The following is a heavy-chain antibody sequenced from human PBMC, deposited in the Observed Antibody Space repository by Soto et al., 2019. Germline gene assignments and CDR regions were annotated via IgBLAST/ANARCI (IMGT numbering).Heavy chain of an antibody. D-gene: IGHD6-19*01. CDR1: GDSVSSNSAA. V-gene: IGHV6-1*01. Sequence: QSQTLSLTCAISGDSVSSNSAAWNWIRQSPSRGLEWLGRTYYRSKWYNDYAVSVKSRITINPDTSKNQFSLQLNSVTPEDTAVYYCAREPGSGWYYYYYGMDVWGQGTTVTVSS. J-gene: IGHJ6*02. CDR3: AREPGSGWYYYYYGMDV. CDR2: TYYRSKWYN.